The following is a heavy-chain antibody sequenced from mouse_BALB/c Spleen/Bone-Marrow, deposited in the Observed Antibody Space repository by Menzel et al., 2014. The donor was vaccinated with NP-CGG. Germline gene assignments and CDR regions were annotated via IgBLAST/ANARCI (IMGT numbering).Heavy chain of an antibody. CDR3: TREGDSPFAY. CDR2: INPSNGGT. CDR1: GYTFTSYY. Sequence: VKLEESGAELVKPGASVKLSCKASGYTFTSYYMYWVKQRPGQGLEWIGEINPSNGGTNFNEKFKSKATLTVDKSSSTAYMQLSSLTSDDSAVYYCTREGDSPFAYWGQGTLVTVSA. J-gene: IGHJ3*01. V-gene: IGHV1S81*02. D-gene: IGHD2-13*01.